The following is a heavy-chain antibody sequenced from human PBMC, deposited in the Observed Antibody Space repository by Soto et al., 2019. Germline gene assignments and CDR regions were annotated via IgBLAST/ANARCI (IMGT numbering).Heavy chain of an antibody. Sequence: PSETLSLTCTVSGGSISTGGYYWTCMRQGPGKGLEWIGCIYYSGITYYNPSLKSRLTISVDTSEDQFSLKLSSVTAADTAVYFCARDAIFGVATDQNHYGMDVWGQGTTVTVS. CDR2: IYYSGIT. J-gene: IGHJ6*02. D-gene: IGHD3-3*01. CDR1: GGSISTGGYY. V-gene: IGHV4-31*03. CDR3: ARDAIFGVATDQNHYGMDV.